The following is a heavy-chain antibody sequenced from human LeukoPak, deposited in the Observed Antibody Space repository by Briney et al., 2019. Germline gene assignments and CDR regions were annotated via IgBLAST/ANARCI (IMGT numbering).Heavy chain of an antibody. CDR2: IYSGGST. CDR3: ARGDSVVTAAY. CDR1: GFTFSSHV. Sequence: GGSLRLSCAASGFTFSSHVMSWVRQAPGKGLEWVSVIYSGGSTYYADSVKGRFTISRDNSKNTLYLQMNSLRAEDTAVYYCARGDSVVTAAYWGQGTLVTVSS. D-gene: IGHD2-21*02. V-gene: IGHV3-53*01. J-gene: IGHJ4*02.